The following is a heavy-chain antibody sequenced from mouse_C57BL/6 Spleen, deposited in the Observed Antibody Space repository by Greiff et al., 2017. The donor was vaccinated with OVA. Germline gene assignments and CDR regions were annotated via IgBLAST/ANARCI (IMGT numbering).Heavy chain of an antibody. V-gene: IGHV1-19*01. CDR1: GYTFTDYY. Sequence: EVQLQQSGPVLVKPGASVKMSCKASGYTFTDYYMNWVKQSHGKSLEWIGVINPYNGGTSYNQKFKGKATLTVDKSSSTAYMELNSLTSEDSAVYYCARDDYDHFDYWGQGTTLTGSS. CDR3: ARDDYDHFDY. J-gene: IGHJ2*01. CDR2: INPYNGGT. D-gene: IGHD2-4*01.